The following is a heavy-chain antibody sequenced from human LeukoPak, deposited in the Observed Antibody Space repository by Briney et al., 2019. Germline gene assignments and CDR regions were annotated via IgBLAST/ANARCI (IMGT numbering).Heavy chain of an antibody. V-gene: IGHV3-30*04. CDR1: GFTFSNFA. Sequence: GRSLRLSCAASGFTFSNFAMHWVRQAPGKGLEWVAIISYDGSNQYYADSVKGRFTISSDSSQNTLYLQMNSLRAEDTAVYYCARELTGYWQQYWGQGTLVTVSS. D-gene: IGHD3-9*01. CDR3: ARELTGYWQQY. CDR2: ISYDGSNQ. J-gene: IGHJ4*02.